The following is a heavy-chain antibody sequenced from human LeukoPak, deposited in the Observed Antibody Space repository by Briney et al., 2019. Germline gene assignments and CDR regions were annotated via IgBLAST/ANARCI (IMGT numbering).Heavy chain of an antibody. Sequence: GRSLRLSCAASGFTFSSYGMHWVRQAPGKGLEGVAVIWYDGSNKYYADSVKGRFTISRDNSKNTLYLQMNSLRAEDTAVYYCARDQGYYGMDVWGQGTTVTVSS. J-gene: IGHJ6*02. CDR3: ARDQGYYGMDV. V-gene: IGHV3-33*01. CDR1: GFTFSSYG. CDR2: IWYDGSNK.